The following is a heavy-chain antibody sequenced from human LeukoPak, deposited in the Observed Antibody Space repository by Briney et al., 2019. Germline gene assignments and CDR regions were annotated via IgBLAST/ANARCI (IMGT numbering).Heavy chain of an antibody. CDR1: GGSISSYY. Sequence: SETLSLTCTVSGGSISSYYWSWIRQPPGKGLEWIGYIYYSGSTNYNPSLKSRVTISVDTSKNQFSLKLSSVTAADTAVYYCASLLAGYCSGGSCEKENYYYYMDVWGKGTTVTVSS. D-gene: IGHD2-15*01. CDR2: IYYSGST. CDR3: ASLLAGYCSGGSCEKENYYYYMDV. J-gene: IGHJ6*03. V-gene: IGHV4-59*01.